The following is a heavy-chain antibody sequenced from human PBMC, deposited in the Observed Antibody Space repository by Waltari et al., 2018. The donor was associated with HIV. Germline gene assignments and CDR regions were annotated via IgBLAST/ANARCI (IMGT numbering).Heavy chain of an antibody. CDR3: ARGTGPLSPLDL. CDR1: GFEFNTYN. CDR2: VWVDENNK. V-gene: IGHV3-33*01. Sequence: QEKLVESGGAVVQPGGSLRLSCVASGFEFNTYNVHWVRQAPGKGLELMAVVWVDENNKNYAGSLKGRLAISRNNAKKTLYLQMNRLRVDDTAVYYCARGTGPLSPLDLWGQGTSVTVSS. J-gene: IGHJ3*01.